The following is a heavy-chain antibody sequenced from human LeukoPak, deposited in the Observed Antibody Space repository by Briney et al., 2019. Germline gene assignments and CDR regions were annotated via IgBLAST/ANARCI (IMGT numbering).Heavy chain of an antibody. CDR3: ARSDYNDYRGLGF. CDR2: IIPSSGST. J-gene: IGHJ4*02. Sequence: ASVKVSCKAPGYAFTSYHIHWMRQAPGQGLGWMGIIIPSSGSTTYAQKFQGRVTMTRDTSTSTVYMELSSLTSDDTAVHFCARSDYNDYRGLGFWGQGTLVTVSS. V-gene: IGHV1-46*01. D-gene: IGHD4-11*01. CDR1: GYAFTSYH.